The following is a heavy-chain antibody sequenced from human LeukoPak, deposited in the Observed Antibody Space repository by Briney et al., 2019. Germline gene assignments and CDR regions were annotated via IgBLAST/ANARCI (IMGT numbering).Heavy chain of an antibody. J-gene: IGHJ6*02. V-gene: IGHV3-30*18. CDR2: ISYDGSNK. CDR1: GFTFSSYG. CDR3: AKDYGTEYGMDV. Sequence: GGSLRLSCAASGFTFSSYGMHWVRQAPGKGLEWVAVISYDGSNKYYADSVKGRFTISRDNSKNTLYLQMNSLRAEDTAVYYCAKDYGTEYGMDVWGQGTTVIVSS. D-gene: IGHD4-17*01.